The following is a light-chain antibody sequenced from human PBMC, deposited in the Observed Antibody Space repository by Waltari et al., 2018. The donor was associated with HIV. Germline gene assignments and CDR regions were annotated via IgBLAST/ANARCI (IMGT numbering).Light chain of an antibody. CDR1: SSDVGGYKY. V-gene: IGLV2-8*01. Sequence: QSALTQPPSASGSPGQSVTISCTGTSSDVGGYKYVSWYQQHPGKAPKLMIYEVNKRPTGVPDRFVGSKSGNTASLTVSGLQAEDEADYYCSSYADNSSVLFGGGTKVTVL. CDR3: SSYADNSSVL. CDR2: EVN. J-gene: IGLJ2*01.